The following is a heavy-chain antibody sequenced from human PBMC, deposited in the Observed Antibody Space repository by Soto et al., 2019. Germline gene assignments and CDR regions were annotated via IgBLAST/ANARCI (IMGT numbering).Heavy chain of an antibody. Sequence: SVKVSCKASGGTFSSYAISWVRQAPGQGLEWMGGIIPIFGTANYAQKFQGRVTITADKSTSTAYMELSSLRSEDTAVYYCARGALEMAKIIDFGSDAFDIWGQGTMVTVSS. D-gene: IGHD3-3*01. J-gene: IGHJ3*02. CDR1: GGTFSSYA. CDR3: ARGALEMAKIIDFGSDAFDI. CDR2: IIPIFGTA. V-gene: IGHV1-69*06.